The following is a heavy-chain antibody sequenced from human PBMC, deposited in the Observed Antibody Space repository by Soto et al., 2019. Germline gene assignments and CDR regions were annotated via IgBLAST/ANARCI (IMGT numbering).Heavy chain of an antibody. D-gene: IGHD3-22*01. CDR1: GYSFTSFW. J-gene: IGHJ6*02. CDR3: ARHAYYYDSSGYPIRAHLDSDYYYYRMDV. Sequence: PGESLKISCKGSGYSFTSFWIGWVRQMPGKGLKWMGIIYPGDSDTRYSPSFQGQVTISADKSISTAYLQWSSLKASDTAMYYCARHAYYYDSSGYPIRAHLDSDYYYYRMDVWGQGTTVTVSS. V-gene: IGHV5-51*01. CDR2: IYPGDSDT.